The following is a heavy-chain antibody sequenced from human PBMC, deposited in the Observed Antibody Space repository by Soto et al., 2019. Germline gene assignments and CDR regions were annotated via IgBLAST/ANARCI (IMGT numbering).Heavy chain of an antibody. J-gene: IGHJ4*02. V-gene: IGHV3-21*06. CDR2: ISSSSGYI. CDR3: ARGGSQDREGYDY. D-gene: IGHD1-1*01. Sequence: EVQVVESGGGLVKPGGSLRLSCAASGFIFSTYSMNWVRQAPGKGLEWVSSISSSSGYIFYADSVKGRFTISRDNAENLLYLQMNTLRAEDTAVYYWARGGSQDREGYDYWGQGTLVTVSS. CDR1: GFIFSTYS.